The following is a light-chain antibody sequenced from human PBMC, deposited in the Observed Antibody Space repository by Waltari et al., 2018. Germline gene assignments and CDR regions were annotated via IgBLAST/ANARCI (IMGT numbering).Light chain of an antibody. J-gene: IGKJ4*01. Sequence: DIQMTQSPSSVSASVGDRVTITCRASQDISSWLGWYQQKIGKAPKLLIYGANSLQSGVPSRFSGSGSGTDFNLTISRLQPEDFATYYCQQTTSFPLTFGGGTK. CDR3: QQTTSFPLT. V-gene: IGKV1-12*01. CDR2: GAN. CDR1: QDISSW.